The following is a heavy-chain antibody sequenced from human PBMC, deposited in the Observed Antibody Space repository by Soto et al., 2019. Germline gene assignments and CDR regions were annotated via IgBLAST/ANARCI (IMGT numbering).Heavy chain of an antibody. CDR2: IWYDGSNK. Sequence: QVQLVESGGGVVQPGRSLRLSCAASGFTFSSYGMHWVRQAPGKGLEWVAVIWYDGSNKYYADSVKGRFTISRDNSKNALYLQMNSLRAEDTAVYYCASPRHPGDYPQAFDYWGQGTLVTVSS. D-gene: IGHD4-17*01. V-gene: IGHV3-33*01. CDR1: GFTFSSYG. J-gene: IGHJ4*02. CDR3: ASPRHPGDYPQAFDY.